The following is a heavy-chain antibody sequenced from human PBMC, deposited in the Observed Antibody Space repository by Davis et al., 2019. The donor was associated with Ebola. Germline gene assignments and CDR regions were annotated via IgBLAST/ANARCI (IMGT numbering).Heavy chain of an antibody. D-gene: IGHD4-17*01. V-gene: IGHV1-69*13. J-gene: IGHJ6*02. Sequence: SVKVSCKASGGTFSSYAISWVRQAPGQGLEWMGGIIPIFGTANYAQKFQGRVTITADESTSTAYMELSSLRSEDTAVYYCARTTVTTRYYYYGMDVWGQGTTVTVSS. CDR3: ARTTVTTRYYYYGMDV. CDR1: GGTFSSYA. CDR2: IIPIFGTA.